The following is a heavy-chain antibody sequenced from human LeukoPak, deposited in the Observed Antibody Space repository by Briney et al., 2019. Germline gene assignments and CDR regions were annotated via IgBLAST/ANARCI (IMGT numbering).Heavy chain of an antibody. CDR1: GYTFTGYY. D-gene: IGHD1-26*01. Sequence: GASVKVSCKASGYTFTGYYMHWVRQAPGQGLEWMGWINPNSGGTNYAQKFQGRVTMTRDTSISTAYMELSRLRSDDTAVYYRARVLGSGSKNDYWGQGTLVTVSS. J-gene: IGHJ4*02. V-gene: IGHV1-2*02. CDR3: ARVLGSGSKNDY. CDR2: INPNSGGT.